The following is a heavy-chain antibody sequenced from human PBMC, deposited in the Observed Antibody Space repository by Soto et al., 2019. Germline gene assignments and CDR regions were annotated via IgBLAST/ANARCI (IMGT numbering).Heavy chain of an antibody. V-gene: IGHV3-30*18. J-gene: IGHJ5*02. D-gene: IGHD2-2*03. CDR2: ISYDGSNK. Sequence: QVQLVESGGGVVQPGRSLRLSCAASGFTFSSYGMHWVRQAPGKGLEWVAVISYDGSNKYYADSVKGRFTISRDNSKNTLYLQMNSLRAEDTAVYYCAKDLMGIVLVPAAPSWFDPWGQGTLVTVSS. CDR1: GFTFSSYG. CDR3: AKDLMGIVLVPAAPSWFDP.